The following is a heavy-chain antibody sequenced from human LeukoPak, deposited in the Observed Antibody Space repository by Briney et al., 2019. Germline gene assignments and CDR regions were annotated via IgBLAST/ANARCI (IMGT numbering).Heavy chain of an antibody. CDR3: ARDLNGWDCGYDYFDY. CDR1: GGSISSYY. D-gene: IGHD5-12*01. CDR2: IYTSGST. J-gene: IGHJ4*02. V-gene: IGHV4-4*07. Sequence: SETLSLTCTVSGGSISSYYWSWIRQTAGKGLEWIGRIYTSGSTNYNPSLKSRVTMSVDTSKNQFSLKLSSVTAADTAVYYCARDLNGWDCGYDYFDYWGQGTLVTVSS.